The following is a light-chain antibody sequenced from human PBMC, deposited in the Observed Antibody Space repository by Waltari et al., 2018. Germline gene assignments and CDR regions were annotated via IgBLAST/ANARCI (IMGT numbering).Light chain of an antibody. CDR3: SSYTSSSTWV. Sequence: QSALTQPASVSGSPGQSISISCTGTSRDVGVYNYVSCYQQHPGKAPKRMIYAVRNRPSGVSNRFSGSKSDNTASLTISGLQAEDEADYYCSSYTSSSTWVFGGGTKLTVL. J-gene: IGLJ3*02. CDR2: AVR. V-gene: IGLV2-14*01. CDR1: SRDVGVYNY.